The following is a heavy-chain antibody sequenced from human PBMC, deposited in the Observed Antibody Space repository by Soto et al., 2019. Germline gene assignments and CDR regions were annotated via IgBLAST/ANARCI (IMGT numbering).Heavy chain of an antibody. Sequence: EVQLVESGGGLVQPGGSLRLSCAASGFTFSSYSMNWVRQAPGKGLEWDSYISSSSSTIYYADSVKGRFTISRDNAKNALYLQMNSLRDEDTAVYYCARGGGYHLANDAFDIWGQGTMVTVSS. J-gene: IGHJ3*02. CDR3: ARGGGYHLANDAFDI. V-gene: IGHV3-48*02. CDR2: ISSSSSTI. CDR1: GFTFSSYS. D-gene: IGHD1-26*01.